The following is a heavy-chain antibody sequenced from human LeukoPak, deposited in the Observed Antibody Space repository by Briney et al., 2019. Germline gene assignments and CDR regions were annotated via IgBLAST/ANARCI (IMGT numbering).Heavy chain of an antibody. CDR3: ASHPGIAAAATNWFDP. V-gene: IGHV1-2*06. D-gene: IGHD6-13*01. Sequence: GASVKVSCKASGYTFTAYYMHWVRQAPGQGLEWMGRINPNSGGTNYAQKFQGRVTMTRDTSISTAYMELSSLRSEDTAVYYCASHPGIAAAATNWFDPWGQGTLVTVSS. CDR2: INPNSGGT. CDR1: GYTFTAYY. J-gene: IGHJ5*02.